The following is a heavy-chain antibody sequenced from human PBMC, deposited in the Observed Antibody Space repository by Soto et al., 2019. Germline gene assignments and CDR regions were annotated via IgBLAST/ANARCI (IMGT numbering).Heavy chain of an antibody. V-gene: IGHV1-2*04. CDR2: INPNSGGT. D-gene: IGHD5-12*01. CDR3: ARGGYSGYRYYYYYMDV. J-gene: IGHJ6*03. CDR1: GYIFTGYY. Sequence: QVQLVQSGAEVKKPGASVKVSCKASGYIFTGYYMHWVRQAPGQGLEWMGWINPNSGGTNYAQKFQGWVTMTRDTSISTAYMELSRLRSDDTAVYYCARGGYSGYRYYYYYMDVWGKGTTVTVSS.